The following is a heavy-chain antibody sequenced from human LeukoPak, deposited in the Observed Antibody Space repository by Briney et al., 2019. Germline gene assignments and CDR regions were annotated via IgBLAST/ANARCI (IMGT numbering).Heavy chain of an antibody. J-gene: IGHJ3*02. V-gene: IGHV4-59*01. CDR2: IYYSGST. CDR3: ARDRYCGGDAFDI. Sequence: SETLSLTCTVSGGSISSYYWSWIRQPPGKGLEWIGYIYYSGSTNYNPSLKSRVTISVDTSKNQFSLKLSSVTAADTAVYYCARDRYCGGDAFDIWGQGTMVTVSS. D-gene: IGHD2-8*02. CDR1: GGSISSYY.